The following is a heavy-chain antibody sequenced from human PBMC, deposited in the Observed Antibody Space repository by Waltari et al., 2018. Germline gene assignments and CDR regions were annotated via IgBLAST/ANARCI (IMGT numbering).Heavy chain of an antibody. V-gene: IGHV4-4*07. Sequence: QVLLQESGPGLVKPSETLSLTCTVSGGSISGYYWNWIRQPPGKGLEWIGRIYTSGSTNYNPSLKRRVTISINTSNNQFSLKLSAVTAADTAVYYCARDHYCSGGDCYPGGSAFDIWGQGTMVTVSS. J-gene: IGHJ3*02. CDR3: ARDHYCSGGDCYPGGSAFDI. CDR2: IYTSGST. CDR1: GGSISGYY. D-gene: IGHD2-15*01.